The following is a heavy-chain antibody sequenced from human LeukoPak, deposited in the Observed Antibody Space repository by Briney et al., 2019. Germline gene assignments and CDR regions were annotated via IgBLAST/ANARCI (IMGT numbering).Heavy chain of an antibody. CDR1: GFTFSSYD. CDR2: IGTAGDT. D-gene: IGHD1-1*01. CDR3: ARGLERRPFYYYYYGMDV. J-gene: IGHJ6*02. Sequence: GGSLRLSCAVSGFTFSSYDMHWVRQATGKGLEWVSAIGTAGDTYYPGSVKGRFTISRENAKNSLYLQMNSLRAGDTAVYYCARGLERRPFYYYYYGMDVWGQGTTVTVSS. V-gene: IGHV3-13*01.